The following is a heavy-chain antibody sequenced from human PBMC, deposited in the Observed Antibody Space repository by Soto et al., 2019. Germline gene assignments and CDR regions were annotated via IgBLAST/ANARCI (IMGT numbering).Heavy chain of an antibody. D-gene: IGHD3-22*01. V-gene: IGHV4-59*01. CDR2: IYYSGST. CDR1: GGSISSYY. J-gene: IGHJ5*02. CDR3: ARARYDSSGYYFPFDP. Sequence: SETLSPTCTVSGGSISSYYWRWIRQPPGKGLEWIGYIYYSGSTNYNPSLKSRVTISVDTSKNQFSLKLSSVTAADTAVYYCARARYDSSGYYFPFDPWGQGTLVTVSS.